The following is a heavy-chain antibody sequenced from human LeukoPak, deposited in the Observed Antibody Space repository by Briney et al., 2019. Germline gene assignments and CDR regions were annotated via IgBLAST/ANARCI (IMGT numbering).Heavy chain of an antibody. J-gene: IGHJ5*02. D-gene: IGHD6-19*01. V-gene: IGHV4-38-2*02. CDR1: GYSISSGYY. CDR2: IYHSGST. Sequence: PSETLSLTCAVSGYSISSGYYWGWIRQPPGKGLEWIGSIYHSGSTYYNPSLKSRVTISVDTSKNQFSLKLSSVTAADTAVYYCARDFLYDSSGWYPFDPWGQGTLVTVSS. CDR3: ARDFLYDSSGWYPFDP.